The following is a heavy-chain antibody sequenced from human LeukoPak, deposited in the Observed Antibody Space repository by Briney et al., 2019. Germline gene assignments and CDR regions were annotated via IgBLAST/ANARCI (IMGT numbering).Heavy chain of an antibody. V-gene: IGHV4-59*12. CDR1: GVSISSYC. CDR3: ARDYNDYYFDY. Sequence: SETLSLTCTVSGVSISSYCWSWIRQPPGKGLEWIGYIYHSGSTYYNPSLKSRVTRSVDTSKNQFSLKLTSVTAADTAVYYCARDYNDYYFDYWGQGTLVSVSS. D-gene: IGHD3-16*01. J-gene: IGHJ4*02. CDR2: IYHSGST.